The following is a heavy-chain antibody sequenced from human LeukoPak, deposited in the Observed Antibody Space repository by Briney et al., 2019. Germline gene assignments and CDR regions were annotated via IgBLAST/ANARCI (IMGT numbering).Heavy chain of an antibody. D-gene: IGHD3-10*01. V-gene: IGHV1-46*01. CDR3: ARGGYYGLGNDFRFDP. CDR2: INPSDGST. Sequence: ASVKVSCKASGYSFTYHYMHWLRQAPGQGLEWIGIINPSDGSTTYAQKFQGRVTMTRDMSTSTVYMELSSLRSEDTAVYYCARGGYYGLGNDFRFDPWGQGTLVTVSS. CDR1: GYSFTYHY. J-gene: IGHJ5*02.